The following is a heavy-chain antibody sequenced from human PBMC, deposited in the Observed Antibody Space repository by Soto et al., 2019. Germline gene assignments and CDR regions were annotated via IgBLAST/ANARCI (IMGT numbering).Heavy chain of an antibody. D-gene: IGHD3-16*01. CDR1: GGSISSGGYS. V-gene: IGHV4-30-2*01. CDR3: ARAPPGPAPRWGV. CDR2: IYPTGKT. Sequence: TSETLSLTCTVSGGSISSGGYSWSCIRQTPGKGLEWIGYIYPTGKTYYNPSLENRATLSIDTSQNQFSLQLTSVTAADTAVYYCARAPPGPAPRWGVWGHGTTVTVSS. J-gene: IGHJ6*02.